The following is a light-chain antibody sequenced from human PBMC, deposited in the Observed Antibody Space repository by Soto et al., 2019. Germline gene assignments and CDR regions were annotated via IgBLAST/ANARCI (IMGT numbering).Light chain of an antibody. CDR2: GAS. Sequence: EIVMTQSPATLSVSPGERATLSCRASQSVGSDLAWYQQKPGQAPRLVIYGASSRATGIPDRFSGSGSGTDFTLTISRLEPEDFAVYYCQQYDSSPRTFGQGTKVDI. CDR3: QQYDSSPRT. J-gene: IGKJ1*01. V-gene: IGKV3-20*01. CDR1: QSVGSD.